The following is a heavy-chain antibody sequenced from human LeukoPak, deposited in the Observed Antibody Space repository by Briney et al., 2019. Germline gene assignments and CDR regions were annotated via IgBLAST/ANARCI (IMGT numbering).Heavy chain of an antibody. J-gene: IGHJ4*02. V-gene: IGHV4-59*01. Sequence: SETLSLTCTVSGGSISSYYWSWLRQPPGKGLEWIGYIYYSGSTNYNPSLKSRVTISVDTSKNQFSLKLSSVTAADTAVYYCAGWFGELESADYWGQGTLVTVSS. CDR3: AGWFGELESADY. CDR2: IYYSGST. CDR1: GGSISSYY. D-gene: IGHD3-10*01.